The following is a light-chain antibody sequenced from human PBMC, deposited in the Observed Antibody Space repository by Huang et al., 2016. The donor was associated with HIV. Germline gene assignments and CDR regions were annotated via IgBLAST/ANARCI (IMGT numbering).Light chain of an antibody. CDR3: QQSYSVPLT. Sequence: DIQMTQFPSSLSASVGDVVTITCRASQTISKFLNWYQQKPGKAPNLLIYGASNLQNWVPSRFSGSGSGTEFTLTISNLQREDFATYYCQQSYSVPLTFGGGTTVEIK. V-gene: IGKV1-39*01. CDR2: GAS. CDR1: QTISKF. J-gene: IGKJ4*01.